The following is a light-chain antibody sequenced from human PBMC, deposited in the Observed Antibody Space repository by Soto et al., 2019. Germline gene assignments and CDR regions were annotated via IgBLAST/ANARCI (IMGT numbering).Light chain of an antibody. CDR2: GAS. Sequence: IVLTQSPGTLSLSPGERATLSCRASQSVSSTYLAWYQQKPGQAPRLLIYGASSRATGIPDRFSGSGSGTDFTLTISGLEPEDFAVYFCQQYGSSPYTFGQGTKLEI. CDR3: QQYGSSPYT. J-gene: IGKJ2*01. V-gene: IGKV3-20*01. CDR1: QSVSSTY.